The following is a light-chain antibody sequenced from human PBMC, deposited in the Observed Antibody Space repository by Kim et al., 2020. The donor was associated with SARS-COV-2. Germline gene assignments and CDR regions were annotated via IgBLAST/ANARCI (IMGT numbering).Light chain of an antibody. CDR2: DAS. V-gene: IGKV3-11*01. Sequence: EIVLTQSPATLSLSPGERATLSCRASRSVTTNLAWYHHKPGQPPRLLTYDASNRATGIPARFSGSGSGTEFTLTISSLEPEDFAVYYCQQRESWPLTFGGGTKVDIK. J-gene: IGKJ4*01. CDR1: RSVTTN. CDR3: QQRESWPLT.